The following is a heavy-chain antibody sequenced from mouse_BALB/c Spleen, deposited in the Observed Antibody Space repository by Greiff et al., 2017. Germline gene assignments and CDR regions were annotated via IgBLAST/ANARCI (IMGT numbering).Heavy chain of an antibody. D-gene: IGHD1-1*01. V-gene: IGHV1-80*01. CDR3: ARYYGSSYYFDY. J-gene: IGHJ2*01. CDR1: GYAFSSYW. CDR2: IYPGDGDT. Sequence: VMLVESGAELVRPGSSVKISCKASGYAFSSYWMNWVKQRPGQGLEWIGQIYPGDGDTNYNGKFKGKATLTADKSSSTAYMQLSSLTSEDSAVYFCARYYGSSYYFDYWGQGTTLTVSS.